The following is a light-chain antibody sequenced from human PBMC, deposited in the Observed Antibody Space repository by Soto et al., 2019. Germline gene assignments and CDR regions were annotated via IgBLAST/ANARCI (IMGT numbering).Light chain of an antibody. CDR3: QQYKSWPIT. CDR2: GAS. J-gene: IGKJ5*01. V-gene: IGKV3-15*01. CDR1: QTINNN. Sequence: VMTQAPATLSVSPMEIATLSFMASQTINNNVAWYQLKDGQVPRLVIYGASTRATDIPARFSGTVSGTEYTLTISGLQSEDLAIYFCQQYKSWPITFGQGTRLEIK.